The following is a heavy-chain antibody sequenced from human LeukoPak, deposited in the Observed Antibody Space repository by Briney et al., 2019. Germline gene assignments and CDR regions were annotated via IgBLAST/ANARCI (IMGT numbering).Heavy chain of an antibody. D-gene: IGHD3-22*01. CDR1: GITLSNYG. CDR3: ARDPYDSSGYYSSINPYFDY. J-gene: IGHJ4*02. CDR2: ISDSGGRT. Sequence: GGNLRLSCAVSGITLSNYGMSWVRQAPGKGLEWVAGISDSGGRTNYADPVKGRCTSSRDNSKNTLWLQMNSLRAEDTAVYYCARDPYDSSGYYSSINPYFDYWGQGALVTVSS. V-gene: IGHV3-23*01.